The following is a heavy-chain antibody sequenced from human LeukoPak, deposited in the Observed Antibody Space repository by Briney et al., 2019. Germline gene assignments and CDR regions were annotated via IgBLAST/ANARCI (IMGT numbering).Heavy chain of an antibody. Sequence: ASVTDSCTASGYTFTGYYMHWVRQAPGQGLEWMGWINPNSGGTNYAQKFQGWVTMTRDTSISTAYMELSRLRSDDMAVYYCARGEAAEEYFQHWGQGTLVTVSS. D-gene: IGHD6-13*01. CDR2: INPNSGGT. CDR1: GYTFTGYY. V-gene: IGHV1-2*04. CDR3: ARGEAAEEYFQH. J-gene: IGHJ1*01.